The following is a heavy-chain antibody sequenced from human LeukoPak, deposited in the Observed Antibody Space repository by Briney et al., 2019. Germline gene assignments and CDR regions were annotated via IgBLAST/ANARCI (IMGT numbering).Heavy chain of an antibody. CDR3: GRDPKLGIRGYTYGYIDH. CDR1: GYTFTNNA. V-gene: IGHV7-4-1*02. J-gene: IGHJ4*02. D-gene: IGHD5-18*01. Sequence: ASVKVSCTTSGYTFTNNAINWVRQAPGQGLEWMGWINTNTGNPSYAQAFFTGRYVFSLDTSASTAYLQINGLKADDTAVYYCGRDPKLGIRGYTYGYIDHWGQGTLLTVAS. CDR2: INTNTGNP.